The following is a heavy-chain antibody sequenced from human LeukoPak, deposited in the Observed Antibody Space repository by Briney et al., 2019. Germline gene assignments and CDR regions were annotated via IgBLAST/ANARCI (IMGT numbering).Heavy chain of an antibody. CDR3: AKDYYYDSSGYYYRGVFDY. CDR2: NSGSGGST. CDR1: GFTFSSYA. D-gene: IGHD3-22*01. V-gene: IGHV3-23*01. J-gene: IGHJ4*02. Sequence: PGGSLRLSXAASGFTFSSYAMSWVRQSPGKGLEWVSANSGSGGSTYYADSVKGRFTISRDNSKNTLYLQMNSLRAEDTAVYYCAKDYYYDSSGYYYRGVFDYWGQGTLVTVSS.